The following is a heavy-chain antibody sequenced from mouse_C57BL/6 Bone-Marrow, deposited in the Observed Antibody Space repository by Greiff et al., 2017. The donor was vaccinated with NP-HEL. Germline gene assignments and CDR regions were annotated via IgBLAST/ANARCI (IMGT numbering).Heavy chain of an antibody. J-gene: IGHJ2*01. CDR1: GYTFTEYT. CDR2: FYPGSGSI. CDR3: ASHGRGPYYSNYAAFDY. Sequence: QVQLQQSGAELVKPGASVKLSCKASGYTFTEYTIHWVKQRSGQGLEWIGWFYPGSGSIKYNEKFKDKATLTADKSSITVYMELSRLTSEDSAVYFCASHGRGPYYSNYAAFDYWGQGTTLTVSS. D-gene: IGHD2-5*01. V-gene: IGHV1-62-2*01.